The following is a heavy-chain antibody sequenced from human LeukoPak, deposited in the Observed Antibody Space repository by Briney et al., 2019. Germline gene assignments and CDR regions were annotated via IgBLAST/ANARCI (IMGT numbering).Heavy chain of an antibody. D-gene: IGHD2-2*01. CDR3: SRDPRYCSSTSCYYYYYGMDV. Sequence: GGSLRLSCAASGFTFSSYGMHWVRQAPGKGLEWVAVIWYDGSNKYYADSVKGRFTISRDNSKNTLYLQMNSLRAEDTAVYYCSRDPRYCSSTSCYYYYYGMDVWGQGTTVTVSS. CDR1: GFTFSSYG. J-gene: IGHJ6*02. CDR2: IWYDGSNK. V-gene: IGHV3-33*08.